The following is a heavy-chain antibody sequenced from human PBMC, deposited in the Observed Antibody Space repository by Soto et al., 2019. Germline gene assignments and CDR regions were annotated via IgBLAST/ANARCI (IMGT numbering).Heavy chain of an antibody. Sequence: EVQLLESGGGLVQPGGSLRLSCAASGFTFSRYGMSWVRQAAGKGLEWVSGISDGAGRTSYADSVKGRFTISRDNSKNTLYLQMNGLRAEDTALYYCAKVGLDKYYYESSGYDYWGQGTLVTVSS. CDR1: GFTFSRYG. J-gene: IGHJ4*02. CDR3: AKVGLDKYYYESSGYDY. D-gene: IGHD3-22*01. CDR2: ISDGAGRT. V-gene: IGHV3-23*01.